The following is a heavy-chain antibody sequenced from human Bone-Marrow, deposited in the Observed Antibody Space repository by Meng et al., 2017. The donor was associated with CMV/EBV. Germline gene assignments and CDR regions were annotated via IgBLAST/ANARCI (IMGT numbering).Heavy chain of an antibody. J-gene: IGHJ6*02. Sequence: ASVKVSCKASGYTFTTYDINWVRQATGQGLEWMGWMNPNSGNTGYAQKFQGRVTMTRVTSISTAYMELSSLTSDDTAVYYCARTRIEVEPDGTKIKYYNYGMDVWGQGTTVTVSS. D-gene: IGHD2-15*01. CDR1: GYTFTTYD. V-gene: IGHV1-8*01. CDR2: MNPNSGNT. CDR3: ARTRIEVEPDGTKIKYYNYGMDV.